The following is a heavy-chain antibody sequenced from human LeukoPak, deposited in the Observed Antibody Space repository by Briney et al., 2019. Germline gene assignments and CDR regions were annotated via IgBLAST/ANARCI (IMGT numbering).Heavy chain of an antibody. J-gene: IGHJ3*02. CDR2: LYSGGST. Sequence: GGSLRLSCAASGFTVSSNYMGWVRQAPGKGLEWVSILYSGGSTYYPDSVKGRFTISRDNSQNTLYLQMDSLRDEDTAVYYCARLYDSSSYGAFDIWGQGTTVTVSS. V-gene: IGHV3-66*02. CDR1: GFTVSSNY. CDR3: ARLYDSSSYGAFDI. D-gene: IGHD3-22*01.